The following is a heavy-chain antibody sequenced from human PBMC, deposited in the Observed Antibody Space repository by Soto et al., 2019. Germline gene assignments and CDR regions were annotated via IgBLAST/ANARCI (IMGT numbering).Heavy chain of an antibody. CDR1: GGTFSSYA. CDR3: ARPTRYYYDSSGQSAWFDP. J-gene: IGHJ5*02. V-gene: IGHV1-69*13. CDR2: IIPIFGTA. Sequence: ASVKVSCKASGGTFSSYAISWVRQAPGQGLEWMGGIIPIFGTANYAQKFQGRVTITADESTSTAYMELSSLRSEDTAVYYCARPTRYYYDSSGQSAWFDPWGQGTQVTVSS. D-gene: IGHD3-22*01.